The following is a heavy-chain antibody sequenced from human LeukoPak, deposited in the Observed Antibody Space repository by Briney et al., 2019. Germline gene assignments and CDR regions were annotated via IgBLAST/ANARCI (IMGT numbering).Heavy chain of an antibody. CDR2: VYYSGNT. CDR3: ASGGRRSSDY. D-gene: IGHD1-26*01. CDR1: GGSISGFY. Sequence: PSETLSLTCTVSGGSISGFYRNWIRQPPGKGLEWIGYVYYSGNTNYNPSLKSRVTISVDTSKNQFSLKLSSVTAADTAVYYCASGGRRSSDYWGQGTLVTVSS. V-gene: IGHV4-59*08. J-gene: IGHJ4*02.